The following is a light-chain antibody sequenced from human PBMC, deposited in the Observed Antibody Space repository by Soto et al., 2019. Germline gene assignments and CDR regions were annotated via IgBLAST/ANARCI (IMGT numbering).Light chain of an antibody. CDR3: QQYYSYPRT. J-gene: IGKJ4*01. V-gene: IGKV1-8*01. CDR2: AAS. CDR1: PGISSY. Sequence: AIRMTQSPSSLSASPGDRVTITCRASPGISSYLAWYQQKPGKAPKLLIYAASTLQSGVPSRFSGSGSGTDFTLTISCLQSEDFATYYCQQYYSYPRTFGGGTKVEIK.